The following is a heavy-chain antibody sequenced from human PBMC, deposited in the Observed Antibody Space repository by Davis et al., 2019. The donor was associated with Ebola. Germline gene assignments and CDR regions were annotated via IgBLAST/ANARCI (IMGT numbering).Heavy chain of an antibody. CDR2: IYPGDSDT. CDR1: GYTFTNYW. Sequence: GESLKLSCKGSGYTFTNYWIAWVRQMPGKGLEWMGIIYPGDSDTKYSPSFEGQVTISADKSIRTAYLQWSSLKASDTAMYYCARLQYCSRTNCPHDYWGQGTLVTVSS. J-gene: IGHJ4*02. D-gene: IGHD2-2*01. CDR3: ARLQYCSRTNCPHDY. V-gene: IGHV5-51*01.